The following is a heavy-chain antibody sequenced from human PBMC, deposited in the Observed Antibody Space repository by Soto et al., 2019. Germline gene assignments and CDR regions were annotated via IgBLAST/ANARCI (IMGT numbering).Heavy chain of an antibody. D-gene: IGHD1-26*01. V-gene: IGHV1-18*01. CDR2: ISAYNGKT. J-gene: IGHJ5*02. CDR3: ARSPGAVGTSWLDP. Sequence: QILLVQSGAEVRKPGASGKVSCKASGYTFTMYGISWVRQAPGQGLEWMGWISAYNGKTKYAEKVQGRVTMTTDTSTSTAYMELRSLGFDDTAVYYCARSPGAVGTSWLDPWGQGSLVTVSS. CDR1: GYTFTMYG.